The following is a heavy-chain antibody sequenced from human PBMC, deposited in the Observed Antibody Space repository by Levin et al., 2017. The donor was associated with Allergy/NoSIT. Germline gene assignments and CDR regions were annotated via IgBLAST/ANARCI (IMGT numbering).Heavy chain of an antibody. V-gene: IGHV3-7*01. CDR3: AREALGTGWSD. Sequence: GGSLRLSCVVSGSTFSTYWMTWVRQAPGKGLEWVANINQDGSVKQYVDSVKGRFTISRDDANNSLYLQMSSLRADDTAVYYCAREALGTGWSDWGQGTLVTVSS. D-gene: IGHD6-19*01. CDR1: GSTFSTYW. CDR2: INQDGSVK. J-gene: IGHJ4*02.